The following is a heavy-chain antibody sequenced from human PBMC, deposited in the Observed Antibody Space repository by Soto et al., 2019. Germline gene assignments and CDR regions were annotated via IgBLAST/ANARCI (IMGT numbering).Heavy chain of an antibody. Sequence: GGSLRLSWPASGFTFSSYSMHWVRQAPGKGLEWVAVISYDGSNKYYADSVKGRFTISRDNSKNTLYLQMNSLRAEDTAVYYCARSIAAAGIYYYGMDVWGQGTTVTVSS. D-gene: IGHD6-13*01. J-gene: IGHJ6*02. V-gene: IGHV3-30-3*01. CDR3: ARSIAAAGIYYYGMDV. CDR1: GFTFSSYS. CDR2: ISYDGSNK.